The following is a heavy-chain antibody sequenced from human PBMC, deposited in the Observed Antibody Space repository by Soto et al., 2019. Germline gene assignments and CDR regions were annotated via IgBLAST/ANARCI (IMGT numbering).Heavy chain of an antibody. J-gene: IGHJ6*02. D-gene: IGHD2-2*01. Sequence: ASVKVSCKASGYTFTSYGISWVRQAPGQGLEWMGWISAYNGNTNYAQKLQGRVTMTTDTSTSTAYMELRSLRSDDTAVYYCARNWGPPPIVVVPSCMDVWGQGTTVTVSS. CDR1: GYTFTSYG. CDR3: ARNWGPPPIVVVPSCMDV. CDR2: ISAYNGNT. V-gene: IGHV1-18*01.